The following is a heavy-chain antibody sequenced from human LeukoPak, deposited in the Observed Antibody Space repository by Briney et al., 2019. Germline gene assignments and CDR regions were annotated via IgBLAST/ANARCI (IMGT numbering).Heavy chain of an antibody. V-gene: IGHV4-34*01. D-gene: IGHD4-23*01. J-gene: IGHJ4*02. CDR1: GGSFSGYH. Sequence: SETLSLTCAVHGGSFSGYHWNWIRQSPGKGLAWIGEINDRGHTNYNPSLESRVTISVDTSKKQFSLKLNSVTAADTAVYYCARDPTTVVTTPYYFDFWGRGTLVTVSS. CDR3: ARDPTTVVTTPYYFDF. CDR2: INDRGHT.